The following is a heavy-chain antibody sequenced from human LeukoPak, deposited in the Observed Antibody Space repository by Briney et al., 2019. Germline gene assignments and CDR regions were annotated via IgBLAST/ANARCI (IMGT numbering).Heavy chain of an antibody. Sequence: SETLSLTCAVYGGSFSGYYWSWIRQPPGKGLEWIGEINHSGSTNYNPSLKSRVTISVDTSKNQFSLKLSSVTAADTAVYYCATSNWGSEGYYYYGMDVWGQGTTVTVSS. D-gene: IGHD7-27*01. CDR2: INHSGST. V-gene: IGHV4-34*01. J-gene: IGHJ6*02. CDR3: ATSNWGSEGYYYYGMDV. CDR1: GGSFSGYY.